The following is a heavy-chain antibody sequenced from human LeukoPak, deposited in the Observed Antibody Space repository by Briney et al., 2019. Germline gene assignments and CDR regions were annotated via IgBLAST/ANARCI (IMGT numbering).Heavy chain of an antibody. Sequence: GGSLRLSCAASGFTFSSYEMNWVRQAPGKGLEWVSSISSSSSYIYYADSVKGRFTISRDNAKNSLYLQMNSLRAEDTAVYYCARDITGYSGFDPWGQGTLVTVSS. CDR3: ARDITGYSGFDP. D-gene: IGHD5-12*01. V-gene: IGHV3-21*01. CDR2: ISSSSSYI. CDR1: GFTFSSYE. J-gene: IGHJ5*02.